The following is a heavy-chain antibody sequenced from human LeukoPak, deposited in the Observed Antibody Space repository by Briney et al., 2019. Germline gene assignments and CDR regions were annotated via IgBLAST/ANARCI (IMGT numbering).Heavy chain of an antibody. CDR1: GFTFSNYD. Sequence: PGGSLRLSCAASGFTFSNYDMHWVRQAPGEGLEWVAVTSTDGSNKYYADSVKGRFTISRDNPKNTLYLQMDSLRAEDTAVYYCAKGHVGALWGYFDYWGQGTLVTVSS. V-gene: IGHV3-30*18. CDR2: TSTDGSNK. J-gene: IGHJ4*02. D-gene: IGHD1-26*01. CDR3: AKGHVGALWGYFDY.